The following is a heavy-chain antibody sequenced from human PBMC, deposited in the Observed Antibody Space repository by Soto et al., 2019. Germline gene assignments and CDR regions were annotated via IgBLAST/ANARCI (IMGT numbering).Heavy chain of an antibody. CDR2: INPNSGGT. D-gene: IGHD1-1*01. CDR1: GYTFTGYY. J-gene: IGHJ6*02. Sequence: ASVKVSCKASGYTFTGYYMHWVRQAPGQGLEWMGWINPNSGGTNYAQKFQGWVTMTRDTSISTAYMELSRLRSDDTAVYYCARGKLEPYYYYCMDVWGQGTTVTVSS. CDR3: ARGKLEPYYYYCMDV. V-gene: IGHV1-2*04.